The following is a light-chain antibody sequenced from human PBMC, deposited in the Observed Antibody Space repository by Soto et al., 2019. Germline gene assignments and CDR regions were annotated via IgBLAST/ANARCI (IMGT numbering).Light chain of an antibody. V-gene: IGLV2-14*01. CDR3: SLYRSSSTLYV. CDR1: SSDVGGYKY. Sequence: QSALTQPASVSGSPGQSITISCTGTSSDVGGYKYVSWYQQHPGKAPKLIIYDVSNRPSGVSNRFSGSKSGNTASLNISGLQAEDEADYYCSLYRSSSTLYVFGTGTKLTVL. J-gene: IGLJ1*01. CDR2: DVS.